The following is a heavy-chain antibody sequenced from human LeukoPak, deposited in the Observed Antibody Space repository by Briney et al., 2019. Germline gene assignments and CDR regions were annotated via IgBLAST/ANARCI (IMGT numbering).Heavy chain of an antibody. CDR1: GDTVSSNSAA. J-gene: IGHJ5*02. V-gene: IGHV6-1*01. Sequence: SQTLSLTCAISGDTVSSNSAAWIWIRQSPSRGLEWLGRTYFRSKWYNDYAESLKGRISINPDTSKNQFSLHLNSVNPEDTAVYCCANFYLNTWSQGSLVTVSS. CDR2: TYFRSKWYN. CDR3: ANFYLNT. D-gene: IGHD2/OR15-2a*01.